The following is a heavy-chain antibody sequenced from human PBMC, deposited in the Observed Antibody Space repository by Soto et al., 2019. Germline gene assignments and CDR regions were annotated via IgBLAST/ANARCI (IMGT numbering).Heavy chain of an antibody. CDR2: IYSSENT. D-gene: IGHD2-2*03. CDR3: ARLNGYCVSTNCHGYYGMDV. V-gene: IGHV4-39*01. Sequence: SETLSLTCTVSGGSVSSNSYSWGWIRQSPGKGLEWIGTIYSSENTYYNTSLLSRVTISVDTSKNEFYLRLSSVNAADSAVFYCARLNGYCVSTNCHGYYGMDVWGQGTTVT. CDR1: GGSVSSNSYS. J-gene: IGHJ6*02.